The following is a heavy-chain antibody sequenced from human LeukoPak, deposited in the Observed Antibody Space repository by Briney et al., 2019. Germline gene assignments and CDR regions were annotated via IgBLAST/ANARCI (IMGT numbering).Heavy chain of an antibody. CDR3: ASLPRGPVGYIGYGGEDY. D-gene: IGHD5-12*01. Sequence: GGSLRLSCAGSGFSFSIYAMTWVRQAPGKGLEWVSAITGSGGHTYYAESVKGRFRISRDNSQNTLYLDMNSLRAEDTATYYCASLPRGPVGYIGYGGEDYWGQGSLVTVSS. CDR1: GFSFSIYA. CDR2: ITGSGGHT. J-gene: IGHJ4*02. V-gene: IGHV3-23*01.